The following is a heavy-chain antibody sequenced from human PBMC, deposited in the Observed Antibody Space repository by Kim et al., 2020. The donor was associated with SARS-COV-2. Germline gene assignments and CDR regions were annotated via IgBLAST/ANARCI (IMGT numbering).Heavy chain of an antibody. D-gene: IGHD3-9*01. CDR2: IYYSGST. Sequence: SETLSLTCTVSGGSISSGGYYWSWIRQHPGKGLEWIGYIYYSGSTYYNPSLKSRVTISVDTSKNQFSLKLSSVTAADTAVYYCARDNTNYDILTGYYEAYFDYWGQGTLVTVSS. V-gene: IGHV4-31*03. CDR1: GGSISSGGYY. J-gene: IGHJ4*02. CDR3: ARDNTNYDILTGYYEAYFDY.